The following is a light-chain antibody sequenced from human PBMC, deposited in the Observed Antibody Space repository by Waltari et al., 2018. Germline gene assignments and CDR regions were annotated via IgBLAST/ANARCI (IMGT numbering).Light chain of an antibody. V-gene: IGKV3-20*01. J-gene: IGKJ1*01. Sequence: EVVLTQSPGTLSLSPGERATLSCRASPSVGKYLAWYQQRPGQAPRLLIYAASTRATGVPDRFSGSGFGTDFSLTISRLEPEDFAVYYCQNHERLPATFGQGTKVEIK. CDR2: AAS. CDR3: QNHERLPAT. CDR1: PSVGKY.